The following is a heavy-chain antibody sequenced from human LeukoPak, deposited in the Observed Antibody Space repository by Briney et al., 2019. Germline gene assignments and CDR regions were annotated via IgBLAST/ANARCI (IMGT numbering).Heavy chain of an antibody. CDR2: INAGNGNT. Sequence: ASVKVSCKASGYTFTSYAMHWVRQAPGQRLEWMGWINAGNGNTKYSQNFQGRVTITRDTSASTAYMELRSLRSEDTAVYYCASSREGRVDSETRLVDYWGQGTLVTVSS. CDR1: GYTFTSYA. CDR3: ASSREGRVDSETRLVDY. V-gene: IGHV1-3*01. J-gene: IGHJ4*02. D-gene: IGHD1-7*01.